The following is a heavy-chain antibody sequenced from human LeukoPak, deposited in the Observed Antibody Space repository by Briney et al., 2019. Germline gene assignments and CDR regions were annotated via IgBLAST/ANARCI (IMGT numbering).Heavy chain of an antibody. V-gene: IGHV3-7*01. Sequence: GGSLRLSCTVSGVSFNSFYMNWVRQAPGKGLEWVANIKQDGSEKNYVDSVKGRFTIFRDNARNSLYLQMNSLRAEDTAVYYCASHSYGYNHWGQGTLVIVSS. D-gene: IGHD3-16*01. CDR2: IKQDGSEK. CDR1: GVSFNSFY. CDR3: ASHSYGYNH. J-gene: IGHJ5*02.